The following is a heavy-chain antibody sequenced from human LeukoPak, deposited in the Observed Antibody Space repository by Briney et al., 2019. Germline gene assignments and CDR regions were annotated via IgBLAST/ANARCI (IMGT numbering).Heavy chain of an antibody. J-gene: IGHJ5*02. CDR3: ASTIAVAGRNWFDP. CDR2: IYYSGST. D-gene: IGHD6-19*01. CDR1: GGSISSHY. V-gene: IGHV4-59*08. Sequence: KPSETLSLTCTVSGGSISSHYWSWIRQPPGKGLEWIGYIYYSGSTNYNPSLKSRVTISVDTSKNQFSLKLSSVTAADTAVYYCASTIAVAGRNWFDPWGQGTLVTVSS.